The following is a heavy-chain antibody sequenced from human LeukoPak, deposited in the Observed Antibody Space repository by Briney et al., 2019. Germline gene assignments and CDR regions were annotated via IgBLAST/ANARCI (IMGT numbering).Heavy chain of an antibody. Sequence: SETLSLTCTVSGGSISSYYWSWIRQPPGKGPEWIGYIYYSGSTNYNPSLKSRVTISVDTSKNQFSLKLSSVTAADTAVYYCARSPEDTDAFDIWGQGTMVTVSS. CDR3: ARSPEDTDAFDI. CDR1: GGSISSYY. J-gene: IGHJ3*02. CDR2: IYYSGST. V-gene: IGHV4-59*01.